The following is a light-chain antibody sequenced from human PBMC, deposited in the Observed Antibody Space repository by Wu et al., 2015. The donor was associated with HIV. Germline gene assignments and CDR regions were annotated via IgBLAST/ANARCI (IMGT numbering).Light chain of an antibody. Sequence: SCKANQSIVNXQFAWYQQRPGQSPKVLVSSGVVVGPPTTPERFTGSGAGTDFTLTISRVDPEDYGVYFCQQYGSFPITFGPGTRLEIK. CDR3: QQYGSFPIT. V-gene: IGKV3-20*01. J-gene: IGKJ5*01. CDR1: QSIVNXQ. CDR2: GV.